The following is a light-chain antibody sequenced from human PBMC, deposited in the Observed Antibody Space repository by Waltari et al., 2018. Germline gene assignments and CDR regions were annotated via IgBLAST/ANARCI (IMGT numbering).Light chain of an antibody. Sequence: QSALTQPPSASGSPRQSVTISCTGTSSDVGIYDWVSWYQQHPGKAPELIIFVVNKWPSGVLGRFSGSKSGSTASLTVSGLRPEDEADYYCSSYAGSDNFVVFGGGTKLTVL. CDR2: VVN. V-gene: IGLV2-8*01. CDR1: SSDVGIYDW. CDR3: SSYAGSDNFVV. J-gene: IGLJ2*01.